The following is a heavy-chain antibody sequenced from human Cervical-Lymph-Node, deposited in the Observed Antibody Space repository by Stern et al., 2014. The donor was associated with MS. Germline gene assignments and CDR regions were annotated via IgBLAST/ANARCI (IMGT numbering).Heavy chain of an antibody. J-gene: IGHJ5*02. CDR1: GGSISSSSYY. CDR2: IYYSGST. Sequence: VQLVESGPGLVKPSETLSLTCTVSGGSISSSSYYWGWIRQPPGKGLEWIGSIYYSGSTYYNPSLKSRVTISVDTSKNQVFLKLSSVTAADTAVYYCARWAYSSGWYNWFDPWGQGTLVTVSS. CDR3: ARWAYSSGWYNWFDP. D-gene: IGHD3-22*01. V-gene: IGHV4-39*01.